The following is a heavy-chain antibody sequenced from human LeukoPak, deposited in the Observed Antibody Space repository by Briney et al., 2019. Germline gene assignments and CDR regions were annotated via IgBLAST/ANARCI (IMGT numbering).Heavy chain of an antibody. D-gene: IGHD3-10*01. CDR1: GFTFSSYT. V-gene: IGHV3-48*02. CDR2: ISTSSSTI. J-gene: IGHJ4*02. Sequence: GGSLSLSCAASGFTFSSYTMNWVRQAPGKGLVWISYISTSSSTIYYADSVKGRFTISRDNAKDLLYLHMNSLRDEDTAVYYCATDWWFGFDYWGQGTLVTVSS. CDR3: ATDWWFGFDY.